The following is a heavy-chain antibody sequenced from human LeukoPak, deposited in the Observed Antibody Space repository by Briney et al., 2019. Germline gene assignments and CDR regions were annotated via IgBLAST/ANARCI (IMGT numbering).Heavy chain of an antibody. D-gene: IGHD5-18*01. Sequence: GGSLRLSCVVSGFTFNSYWMNWVRQAPGKGLEWVANIKQDGSEEYYVDSVRGRFSISRDNAKNSLYLQMNRPRVEDTAIYYCAGGDTAMAGLDYWGQGTLVTVSS. V-gene: IGHV3-7*03. CDR3: AGGDTAMAGLDY. CDR1: GFTFNSYW. J-gene: IGHJ4*02. CDR2: IKQDGSEE.